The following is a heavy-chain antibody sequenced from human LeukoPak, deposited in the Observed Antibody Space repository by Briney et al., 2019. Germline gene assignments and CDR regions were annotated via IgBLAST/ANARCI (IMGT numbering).Heavy chain of an antibody. J-gene: IGHJ3*02. CDR1: GGSISSGSYY. V-gene: IGHV4-61*02. D-gene: IGHD2-2*02. CDR2: IYTSGST. Sequence: PSQTLSLTCTVSGGSISSGSYYWSWIRQPAGKGLEWIGRIYTSGSTNYNPSLKSRVTISVDTSKNQFSLKLSSVTAADTAVYYCARGPFCSSTSCHNKGAFDIWGQGTMVTVSS. CDR3: ARGPFCSSTSCHNKGAFDI.